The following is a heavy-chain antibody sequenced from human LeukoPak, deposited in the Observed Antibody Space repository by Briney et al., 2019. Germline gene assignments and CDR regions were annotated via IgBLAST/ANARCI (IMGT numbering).Heavy chain of an antibody. V-gene: IGHV3-23*01. CDR1: GFTFSSYG. D-gene: IGHD2-2*01. Sequence: GGSLRLSCAASGFTFSSYGMSWVRQAPGKGLEWVSAISGSGGSTYYADSVKGRFTISRDNSKNSLYLQMNSLRAEDTALYYCAKDMCSSTSCYGYFDYWGQGTLVTVSS. CDR2: ISGSGGST. J-gene: IGHJ4*02. CDR3: AKDMCSSTSCYGYFDY.